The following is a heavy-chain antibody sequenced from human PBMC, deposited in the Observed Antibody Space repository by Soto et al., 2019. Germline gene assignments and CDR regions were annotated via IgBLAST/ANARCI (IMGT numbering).Heavy chain of an antibody. Sequence: QVQLVESGGGLVKPGGSLRLSCAASGFTFSDYYMSWIRQAPGKGLEWVSYISSSGSTIYYADSVNGRFTISRDNAKNSLYLQMNSLRAEDTAVYYCARVGIVVVPAAKTRVYFDYWGQGTLVTVSS. V-gene: IGHV3-11*01. CDR1: GFTFSDYY. J-gene: IGHJ4*02. CDR2: ISSSGSTI. CDR3: ARVGIVVVPAAKTRVYFDY. D-gene: IGHD2-2*01.